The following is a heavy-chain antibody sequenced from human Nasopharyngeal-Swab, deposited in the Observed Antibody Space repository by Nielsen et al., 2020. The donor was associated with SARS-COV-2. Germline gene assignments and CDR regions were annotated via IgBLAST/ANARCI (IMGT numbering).Heavy chain of an antibody. Sequence: SGPTLVTPTQPLTLTFTFPGFSLITSGMCVSWIRQPPGKALEWLALIDCDDDKYYSTSLKTRLTISKDTSKNQVVLTMTNMDPVDTATYYCARDYDFWSGNNYYYGMDVWGQGTTVTVSS. D-gene: IGHD3-3*01. CDR3: ARDYDFWSGNNYYYGMDV. CDR1: GFSLITSGMC. J-gene: IGHJ6*02. V-gene: IGHV2-70*01. CDR2: IDCDDDK.